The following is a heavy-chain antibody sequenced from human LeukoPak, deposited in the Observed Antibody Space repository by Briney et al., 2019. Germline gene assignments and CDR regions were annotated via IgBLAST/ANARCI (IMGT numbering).Heavy chain of an antibody. CDR1: GFTFSSYA. Sequence: GRSLRLSCAASGFTFSSYAMHWVRQAPGKGLEWVAAISYDGSNKYYADSVKGRFTIPRDNSKNTLYLQMNSLRAEDTAVYYCARGGAAAGPGGPYYYGMDVWGKGTTVTVSS. V-gene: IGHV3-30*04. D-gene: IGHD6-13*01. J-gene: IGHJ6*04. CDR3: ARGGAAAGPGGPYYYGMDV. CDR2: ISYDGSNK.